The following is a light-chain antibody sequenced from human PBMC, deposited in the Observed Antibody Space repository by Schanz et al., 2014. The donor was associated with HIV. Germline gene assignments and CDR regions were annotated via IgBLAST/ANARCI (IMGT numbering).Light chain of an antibody. CDR2: GAS. J-gene: IGKJ1*01. CDR3: QQYGTSPWT. V-gene: IGKV3-15*01. Sequence: EIVLTQSPATLSLSPGERVTLSCRASQSVSSNLAWYQQKPGQAPRLLIFGASTRATGVPVRFSGSGSGTEFTLTISSLQSEDFAVYYCQQYGTSPWTFGQGTKVDIK. CDR1: QSVSSN.